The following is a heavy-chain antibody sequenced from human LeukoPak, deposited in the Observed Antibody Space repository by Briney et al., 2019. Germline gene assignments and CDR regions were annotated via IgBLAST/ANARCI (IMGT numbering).Heavy chain of an antibody. D-gene: IGHD2-2*01. V-gene: IGHV4-59*01. CDR2: IYYSGST. CDR3: ARVPRPSIVVVPAAFDYYMDV. J-gene: IGHJ6*03. CDR1: GGSISNYY. Sequence: SGPTLVKPSETLSLTCNVSGGSISNYYWSWIRQPPGKGLEWIGYIYYSGSTNYNPSLKSRVTISVDTSKNQFSLKLSSVTAADTAVYYCARVPRPSIVVVPAAFDYYMDVWGKGTTVTVSS.